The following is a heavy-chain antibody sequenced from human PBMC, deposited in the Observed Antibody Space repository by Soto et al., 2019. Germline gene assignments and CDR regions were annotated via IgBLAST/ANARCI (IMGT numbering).Heavy chain of an antibody. D-gene: IGHD6-13*01. V-gene: IGHV1-46*01. Sequence: ASVKVSCKASGYTFTSYYMHWVRQAPGQGLEWMGIINPSGGSTSYAQKFQGRVTMTRDTSTSTVYMERSSLRSEDTAVYYCARDGYSSSWYYYYGMDVWGQGTTVTVSS. CDR2: INPSGGST. CDR3: ARDGYSSSWYYYYGMDV. CDR1: GYTFTSYY. J-gene: IGHJ6*02.